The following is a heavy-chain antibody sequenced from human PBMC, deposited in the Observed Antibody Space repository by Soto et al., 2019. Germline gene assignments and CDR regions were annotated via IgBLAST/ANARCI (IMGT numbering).Heavy chain of an antibody. V-gene: IGHV1-18*01. D-gene: IGHD3-10*01. CDR2: ISAYNGNT. Sequence: QVQLVQSGAEVKKPGASVKVSCKASGYTFTSYGISWVRQAPGQGLRGRGGISAYNGNTNYAKKLQGRVTMTTDTSTSTAYMELRSLRSDDTAVYYCARGGEGNYYGSQIIDYWGQGTLVTVSS. J-gene: IGHJ4*02. CDR3: ARGGEGNYYGSQIIDY. CDR1: GYTFTSYG.